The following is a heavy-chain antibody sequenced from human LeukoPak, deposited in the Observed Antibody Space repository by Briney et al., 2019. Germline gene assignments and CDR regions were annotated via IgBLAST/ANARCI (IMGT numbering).Heavy chain of an antibody. CDR1: GFTFSSYW. CDR3: ARDWVVRSGYYYDAFDI. Sequence: GGSLRLSCAASGFTFSSYWMHWVRHAPGKGLVWVSRINSDGSSTSYADSVKGRFTISRDNAKNTLYLQMNSLRAEDTAVYYCARDWVVRSGYYYDAFDIWGQGTMVTVSS. V-gene: IGHV3-74*01. CDR2: INSDGSST. J-gene: IGHJ3*02. D-gene: IGHD3-22*01.